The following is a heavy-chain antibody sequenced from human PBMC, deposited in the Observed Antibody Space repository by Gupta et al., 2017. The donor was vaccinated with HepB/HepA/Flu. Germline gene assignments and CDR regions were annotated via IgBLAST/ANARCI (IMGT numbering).Heavy chain of an antibody. D-gene: IGHD2-15*01. Sequence: EVQVVESGGGLVQPGGSLRLTCAASGFSFSNYWMTWFRQAPGKGLECEANIEADGSKQNPVGCRFTISRDNAKRTLALQVDGLRAEDTAVYYCARELNHEDANCRWYDVFDDWGLGATGIVST. J-gene: IGHJ3*01. CDR2: IEADGSKQ. V-gene: IGHV3-7*01. CDR3: ARELNHEDANCRWYDVFDD. CDR1: GFSFSNYW.